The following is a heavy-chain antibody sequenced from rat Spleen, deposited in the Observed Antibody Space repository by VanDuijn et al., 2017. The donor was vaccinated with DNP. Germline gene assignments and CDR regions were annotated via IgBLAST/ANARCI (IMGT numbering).Heavy chain of an antibody. V-gene: IGHV5-7*01. Sequence: EVQLVESGGGLVQPGRSLKLSCAASGFTFSNYNMAWVRQAPKKVLEWVATISTSGRRASYPDSVKGRFTISRDDAKSSLYLQMKSLKSEDTATYYCARSRLPGYYPFACWGQGTLVTVSS. CDR1: GFTFSNYN. J-gene: IGHJ3*01. D-gene: IGHD1-4*01. CDR2: ISTSGRRA. CDR3: ARSRLPGYYPFAC.